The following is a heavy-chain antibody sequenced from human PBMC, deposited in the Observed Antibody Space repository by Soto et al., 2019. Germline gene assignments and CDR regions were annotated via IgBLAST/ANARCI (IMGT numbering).Heavy chain of an antibody. V-gene: IGHV3-30-3*01. CDR3: ARDPGGIAAAGNWFDP. J-gene: IGHJ5*02. D-gene: IGHD6-13*01. Sequence: QVQLVESGGGVVQPGRSPRLSCAASGFTFSSYAMHWVRQAPGKGLEWVAVISYDGSNKYYADSVKGRFTISRDNSKNTLYLQMNSLRAEDTAVYYCARDPGGIAAAGNWFDPWGQGTLVTVSS. CDR2: ISYDGSNK. CDR1: GFTFSSYA.